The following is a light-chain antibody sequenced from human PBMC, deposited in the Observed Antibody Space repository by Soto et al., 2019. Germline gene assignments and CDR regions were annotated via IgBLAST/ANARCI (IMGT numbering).Light chain of an antibody. CDR1: SSDVGGFDS. CDR2: EGS. V-gene: IGLV2-23*01. Sequence: QSALTQPASVSGSPGQSITLSCTGTSSDVGGFDSVSWYQQHPGKAPKLLIYEGSKRPSGVSNRFSGSKSGNTASLTISGLQAEDEADYYCCSYAGSSTWVFGGGTKLTVL. CDR3: CSYAGSSTWV. J-gene: IGLJ3*02.